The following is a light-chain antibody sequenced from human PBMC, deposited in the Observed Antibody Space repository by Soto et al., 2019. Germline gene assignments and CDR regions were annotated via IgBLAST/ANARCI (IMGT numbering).Light chain of an antibody. CDR3: SSYTSSSTHYV. CDR2: DVS. Sequence: QSALTQPASVSGSPGQSITISCTGTSSDVGGYNYASWYQQHPGKAPKLMIYDVSNRPSGVSNRFSGSKSGNTASLTISGLQAEDEADYYCSSYTSSSTHYVFGTGTKVTVL. J-gene: IGLJ1*01. CDR1: SSDVGGYNY. V-gene: IGLV2-14*01.